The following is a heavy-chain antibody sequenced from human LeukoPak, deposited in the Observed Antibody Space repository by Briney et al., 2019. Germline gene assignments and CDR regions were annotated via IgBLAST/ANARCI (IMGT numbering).Heavy chain of an antibody. D-gene: IGHD3-22*01. J-gene: IGHJ6*03. CDR1: GGSISSYY. Sequence: SETLSLTCTVSGGSISSYYWSWIRQPAGKGLEWIGRIYTSGRTNYNPSLKSRVTISVDTSKNQFSLKLSSVTAADTAVYYCARAMIFPPDYYYYMDVWGKGTTVTISS. CDR2: IYTSGRT. CDR3: ARAMIFPPDYYYYMDV. V-gene: IGHV4-4*07.